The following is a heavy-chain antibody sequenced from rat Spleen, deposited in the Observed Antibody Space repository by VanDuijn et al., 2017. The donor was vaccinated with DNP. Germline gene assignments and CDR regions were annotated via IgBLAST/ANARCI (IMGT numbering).Heavy chain of an antibody. D-gene: IGHD1-11*01. CDR2: INSAGST. CDR1: GYSITSSYR. V-gene: IGHV3-3*01. CDR3: ARSMYSGFDY. Sequence: EVQLQESGPGLVKPSQSLSLTCSVTGYSITSSYRWNWIRKFPGNKLEWMGYINSAGSTNYNPSLKSRISITRDTSKNQFSLQLNSVSTEDTATYYCARSMYSGFDYWGQGVMVTVSS. J-gene: IGHJ2*01.